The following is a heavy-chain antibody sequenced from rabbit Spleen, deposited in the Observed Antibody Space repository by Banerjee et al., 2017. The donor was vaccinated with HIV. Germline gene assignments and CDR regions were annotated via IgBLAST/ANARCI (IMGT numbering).Heavy chain of an antibody. CDR1: GFAFNNVYD. CDR2: MYSTIYYT. Sequence: QEQLVESGGGLVQPEGSLTLTCTASGFAFNNVYDMCWVRQAPGKGLEWIGYMYSTIYYTYYATWAKGRFTISKTSSTTVTLQMTSLTVADTATYFCARVSETSGWGEDLWGPGTLVTVS. J-gene: IGHJ6*01. CDR3: ARVSETSGWGEDL. D-gene: IGHD4-1*01. V-gene: IGHV1S45*01.